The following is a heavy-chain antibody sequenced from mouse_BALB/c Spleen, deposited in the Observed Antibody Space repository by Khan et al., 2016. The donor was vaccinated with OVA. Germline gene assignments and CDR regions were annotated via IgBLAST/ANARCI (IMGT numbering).Heavy chain of an antibody. CDR3: ARSHSGFAY. Sequence: VRLQQSGAELVRPGVSVKISCKGSGYTFTDYAMHWVKQSHAKSLEWIGVISTYYGDANYNQKFKGKATMTVDKSSSTAYMELARLTSEDFAIYYCARSHSGFAYWGQGTLVTVS. V-gene: IGHV1S137*01. CDR2: ISTYYGDA. J-gene: IGHJ3*01. CDR1: GYTFTDYA.